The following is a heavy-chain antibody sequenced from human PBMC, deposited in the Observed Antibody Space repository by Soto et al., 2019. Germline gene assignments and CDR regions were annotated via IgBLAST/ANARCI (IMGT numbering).Heavy chain of an antibody. D-gene: IGHD2-15*01. V-gene: IGHV1-18*01. CDR2: ISGYNGNT. J-gene: IGHJ5*02. CDR3: AKGYCSGGSCYPGWFVH. CDR1: GYTFTSYG. Sequence: QVQLVQSGAEVKKPGASVRVSCKASGYTFTSYGISWVRQAPGQGLEWMGWISGYNGNTNYAQKLQGRVTMTKDTSTITANMALRILRPDATAVYYCAKGYCSGGSCYPGWFVHWGQGTMVTVSS.